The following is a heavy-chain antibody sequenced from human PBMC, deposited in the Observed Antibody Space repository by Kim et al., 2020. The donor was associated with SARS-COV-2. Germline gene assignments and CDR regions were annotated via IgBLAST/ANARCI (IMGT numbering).Heavy chain of an antibody. D-gene: IGHD6-13*01. CDR2: IYYSGST. CDR3: ARVGRRAATGGINAFDI. CDR1: GGSINNYY. J-gene: IGHJ3*02. V-gene: IGHV4-59*13. Sequence: SETLSRTCTVSGGSINNYYWIWIRQPPGQGLEWIAYIYYSGSTNYNPSLKSRATISVDRSKNQFSLKLSSVTAADTAVYYCARVGRRAATGGINAFDIWGQGTMVTVSS.